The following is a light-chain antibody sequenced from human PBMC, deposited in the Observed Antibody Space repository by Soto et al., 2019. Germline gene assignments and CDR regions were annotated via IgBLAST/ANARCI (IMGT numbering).Light chain of an antibody. J-gene: IGKJ1*01. CDR3: QQYNIWLLWT. V-gene: IGKV3-15*01. CDR2: GVS. CDR1: QRVSSN. Sequence: EIVVTQSAATVSVSPGERASISCRAGQRVSSNLAWYQQKPGQAPRLLIYGVSTRATGIPARFSGSGSGTEFTLTISSLQSEDFAVYYCQQYNIWLLWTFGQGTKVDIK.